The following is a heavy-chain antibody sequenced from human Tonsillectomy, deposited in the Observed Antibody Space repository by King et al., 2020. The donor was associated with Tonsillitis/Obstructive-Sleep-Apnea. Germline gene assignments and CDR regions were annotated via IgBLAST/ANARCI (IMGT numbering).Heavy chain of an antibody. J-gene: IGHJ4*02. CDR3: ARRQYRYYFDY. V-gene: IGHV4-59*01. CDR1: GGSISSYY. D-gene: IGHD3-16*02. CDR2: IYYMGST. Sequence: QLQESVPGLVKPSETLSLTCTVSGGSISSYYWSWIRQPPGKGLYWIGYIYYMGSTNYNPSPKSRVTISVDTSKNQFSLKLSSVTAADTAVYYCARRQYRYYFDYWGQGTLVTVSS.